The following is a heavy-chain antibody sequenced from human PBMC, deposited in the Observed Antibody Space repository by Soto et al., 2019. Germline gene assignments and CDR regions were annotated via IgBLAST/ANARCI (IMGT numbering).Heavy chain of an antibody. CDR3: ARERWRHRVGTIFGVVIRTRPDGMDV. CDR2: ISYDGSNK. CDR1: GFTFSSYA. V-gene: IGHV3-30-3*01. D-gene: IGHD3-3*01. J-gene: IGHJ6*02. Sequence: GRSLRLSCAASGFTFSSYAMRRVSQAPGKGLEWVAVISYDGSNKYYADSVKGRFTISRDNSKNTLYLQMNSLRAEDTAVYYCARERWRHRVGTIFGVVIRTRPDGMDVWGQGTTVTVSS.